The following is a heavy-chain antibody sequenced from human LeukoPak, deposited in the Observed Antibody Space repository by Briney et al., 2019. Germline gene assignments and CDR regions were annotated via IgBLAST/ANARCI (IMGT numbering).Heavy chain of an antibody. CDR1: GGSISIFY. D-gene: IGHD1-26*01. CDR3: ARDRELGV. J-gene: IGHJ6*02. CDR2: IYDSVNT. V-gene: IGHV4-59*01. Sequence: SETLSLTCTVSGGSISIFYWSWIRQPPGKGLEWIGYIYDSVNTNYSPSLKSRVTISVDMSRNQFSLKLNSVTAADTAIYYCARDRELGVWGQGTTVTVSS.